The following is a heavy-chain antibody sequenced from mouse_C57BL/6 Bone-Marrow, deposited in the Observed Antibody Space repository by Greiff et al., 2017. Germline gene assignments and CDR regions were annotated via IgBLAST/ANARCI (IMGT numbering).Heavy chain of an antibody. CDR1: GYTFTSYW. CDR3: ARVTTVVVHMDY. D-gene: IGHD1-1*01. J-gene: IGHJ4*01. Sequence: QVQLQQPGAELVKPGASVKLSCKASGYTFTSYWMHWVKQRPGQGLEWIGMIPPNSGSTNYNEKFKSKATLTVDKSSSTAYMQLSSLTSADSAVYYCARVTTVVVHMDYWGQGTSVTVSS. V-gene: IGHV1-64*01. CDR2: IPPNSGST.